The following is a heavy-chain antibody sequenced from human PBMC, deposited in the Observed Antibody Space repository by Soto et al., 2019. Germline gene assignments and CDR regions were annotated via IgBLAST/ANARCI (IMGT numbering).Heavy chain of an antibody. V-gene: IGHV4-4*07. J-gene: IGHJ6*02. CDR1: GGSISSYY. CDR2: IYTSGST. D-gene: IGHD2-2*01. Sequence: PSETLSLTCTVSGGSISSYYWSWIRQPAGKGLEWIGRIYTSGSTNYNPSLKSRVTMSVDTSKNQFSLKLSSVTAADTAVYYCARGRKVQAFLGIYGIDVWGQGTKVTDYS. CDR3: ARGRKVQAFLGIYGIDV.